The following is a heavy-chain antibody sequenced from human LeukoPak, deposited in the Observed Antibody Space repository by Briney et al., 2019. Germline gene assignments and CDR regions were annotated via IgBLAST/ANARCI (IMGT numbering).Heavy chain of an antibody. CDR2: IKQDGSEK. Sequence: AGGSLRLSCAASGFTFNNYWMNWVRQAPGKGLEWVANIKQDGSEKYYVDSVKGRFTISRDNAKNSLYLQMNSLRAEDTAVYYCARETPRRGEARDGYRWGQGTLVTVSS. CDR1: GFTFNNYW. V-gene: IGHV3-7*01. CDR3: ARETPRRGEARDGYR. D-gene: IGHD5-24*01. J-gene: IGHJ4*02.